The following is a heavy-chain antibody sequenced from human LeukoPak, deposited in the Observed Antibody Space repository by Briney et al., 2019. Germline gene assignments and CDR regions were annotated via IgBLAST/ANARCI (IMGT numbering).Heavy chain of an antibody. CDR3: ATRAHCSGGSCYYDAFDI. J-gene: IGHJ3*02. CDR1: GYTLTELS. Sequence: GASVKVSCKVSGYTLTELSMHWVRQAPGKGLEWMGGFDPEDGETIYAQKFQGRVTMTGDTSTDTAYMELSSLRSEDTAVYYCATRAHCSGGSCYYDAFDIWGQGTMVTVSS. D-gene: IGHD2-15*01. CDR2: FDPEDGET. V-gene: IGHV1-24*01.